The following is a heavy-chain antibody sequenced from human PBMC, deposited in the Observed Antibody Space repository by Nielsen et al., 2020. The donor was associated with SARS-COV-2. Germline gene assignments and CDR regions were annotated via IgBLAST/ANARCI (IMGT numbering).Heavy chain of an antibody. CDR2: ISGSGGST. CDR1: GFTFSSYA. V-gene: IGHV3-23*01. Sequence: GESLKISCAASGFTFSSYAMSWVRQAPGKGLEWVSAISGSGGSTYYADSVKGRFTISRDNAKNSLYLQMNSLRAEDTAVYYCARVPRPYDFWSGSDAFDIWGQGTMVTVSS. J-gene: IGHJ3*02. D-gene: IGHD3-3*01. CDR3: ARVPRPYDFWSGSDAFDI.